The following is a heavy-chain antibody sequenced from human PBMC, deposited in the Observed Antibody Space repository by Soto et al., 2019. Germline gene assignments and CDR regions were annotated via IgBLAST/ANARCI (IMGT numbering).Heavy chain of an antibody. CDR3: ASYVWGSYRSLGY. J-gene: IGHJ4*02. Sequence: TSETLSLTCTVSGGSITSGGWYWSWIRQHPGKGLEWIGYIYYSGTTYYNASLKSRVTMSVDTSKNQFSLTLSSVTAADTAVYYCASYVWGSYRSLGYWVQGTLVSV. CDR1: GGSITSGGWY. V-gene: IGHV4-31*03. CDR2: IYYSGTT. D-gene: IGHD3-16*02.